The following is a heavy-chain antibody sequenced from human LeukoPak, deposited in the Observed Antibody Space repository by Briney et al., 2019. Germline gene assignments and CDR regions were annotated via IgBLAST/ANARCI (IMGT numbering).Heavy chain of an antibody. J-gene: IGHJ3*02. CDR1: GGSISSYY. CDR2: IYTSGST. CDR3: ARGGWYDILTGHYRDAFDI. D-gene: IGHD3-9*01. V-gene: IGHV4-4*07. Sequence: SETLSLTCTVSGGSISSYYWSWIRQPAGKGLEWIGRIYTSGSTNYNPSLKSRVTMSVDTSKNQFSLKLSSVTAADTAVYYCARGGWYDILTGHYRDAFDIWGQGTMVTVSS.